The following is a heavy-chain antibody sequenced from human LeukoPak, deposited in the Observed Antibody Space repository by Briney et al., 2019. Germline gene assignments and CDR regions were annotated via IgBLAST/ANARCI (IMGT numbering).Heavy chain of an antibody. CDR1: GFNFIDYW. Sequence: GESLKISCKGSGFNFIDYWIGWVRQMPGKGLEWMGIIYPGDSDTRYSPSFQGQVTISADRSINTAYLRWSSLRASDTAMYYCAREYYGSGDFWGQGTLVTVSS. V-gene: IGHV5-51*01. J-gene: IGHJ4*02. D-gene: IGHD3-10*01. CDR3: AREYYGSGDF. CDR2: IYPGDSDT.